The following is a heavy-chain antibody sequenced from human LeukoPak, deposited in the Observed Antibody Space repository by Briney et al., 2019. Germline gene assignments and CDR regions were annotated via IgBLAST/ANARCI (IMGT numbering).Heavy chain of an antibody. Sequence: GGSLRLSCAASGFTFSNYAMSWIRQAPGKGLEWISYISSSTMTIHYADSVKGRFTISRDNAKNSLLLQMNSLRAEDSAVYYCARVGDDYNEYVDYWGQGTLVTVSS. CDR2: ISSSTMTI. D-gene: IGHD5-24*01. V-gene: IGHV3-11*04. CDR1: GFTFSNYA. CDR3: ARVGDDYNEYVDY. J-gene: IGHJ4*02.